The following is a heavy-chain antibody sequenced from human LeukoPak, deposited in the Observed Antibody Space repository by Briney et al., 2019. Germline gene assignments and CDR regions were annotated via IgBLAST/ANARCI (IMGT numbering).Heavy chain of an antibody. CDR1: GGSFSGYY. Sequence: PSETLSLTCAVYGGSFSGYYWSWIRQPPGKGLEWIGEINHSGSTNYNPSLKSRVTISVDTSKNQFSLKLSSVTAADTAVYYCARHYCSGSNCYQLDYWGQGTLVTVSS. D-gene: IGHD2-15*01. CDR2: INHSGST. CDR3: ARHYCSGSNCYQLDY. V-gene: IGHV4-34*01. J-gene: IGHJ4*02.